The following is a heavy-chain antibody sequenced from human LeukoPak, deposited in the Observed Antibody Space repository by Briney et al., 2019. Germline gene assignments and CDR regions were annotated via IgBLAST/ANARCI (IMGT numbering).Heavy chain of an antibody. CDR2: IYYNGST. CDR3: ARAYDFWSGYFAF. J-gene: IGHJ4*02. V-gene: IGHV4-59*01. Sequence: SETLSLTCTVSGGSISSYYWSWIRQPPGKGLEWIGYIYYNGSTNYNPSLKSRVTISVDTSKNQFSLKVTSVTAADTAVYYCARAYDFWSGYFAFWGQGTLVTVSS. CDR1: GGSISSYY. D-gene: IGHD3-3*01.